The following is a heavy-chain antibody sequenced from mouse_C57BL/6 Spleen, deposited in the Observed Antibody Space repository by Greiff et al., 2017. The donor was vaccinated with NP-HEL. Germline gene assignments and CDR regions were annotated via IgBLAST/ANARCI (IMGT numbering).Heavy chain of an antibody. Sequence: QVQLQQPGAELVKPGASVKLSCKASGYTFTSYWMHWVKQRPGQGLEWIGMIHPNSGSTNYNEKFKSKATLTVDKSSSTAYMQLSSLTSEDSAVYYCVYDVYSAWFAYWGQGTLVTVSA. D-gene: IGHD2-3*01. CDR2: IHPNSGST. V-gene: IGHV1-64*01. J-gene: IGHJ3*01. CDR3: VYDVYSAWFAY. CDR1: GYTFTSYW.